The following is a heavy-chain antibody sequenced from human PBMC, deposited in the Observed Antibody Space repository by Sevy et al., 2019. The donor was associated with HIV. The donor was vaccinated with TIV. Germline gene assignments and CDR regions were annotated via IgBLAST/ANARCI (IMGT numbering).Heavy chain of an antibody. Sequence: GGSLRLSCAASGFTFSSYWMHWVRQAPGKGLVWVSRINGEGGSTTYADTVKGRFTISRDNAKNTLYLQMNSLRAEDTAVYYCASVRGITGTTGFDYWGQGTLVTVSS. CDR2: INGEGGST. V-gene: IGHV3-74*01. CDR3: ASVRGITGTTGFDY. CDR1: GFTFSSYW. J-gene: IGHJ4*02. D-gene: IGHD1-20*01.